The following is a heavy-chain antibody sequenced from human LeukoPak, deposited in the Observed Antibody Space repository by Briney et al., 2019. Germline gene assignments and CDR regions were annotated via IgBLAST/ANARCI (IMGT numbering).Heavy chain of an antibody. CDR1: GFTFSSYA. CDR3: AKDLYYFDSSGYYLGDN. CDR2: ISGSGGST. D-gene: IGHD3-22*01. J-gene: IGHJ4*02. V-gene: IGHV3-23*01. Sequence: PGGSLRLSCAASGFTFSSYAMGWVRQAPEKGLEWVSSISGSGGSTNYADSVKGRFTISRDNSKNTLYLQMNSLRAGDMAVYYCAKDLYYFDSSGYYLGDNWGQGTLVTVSS.